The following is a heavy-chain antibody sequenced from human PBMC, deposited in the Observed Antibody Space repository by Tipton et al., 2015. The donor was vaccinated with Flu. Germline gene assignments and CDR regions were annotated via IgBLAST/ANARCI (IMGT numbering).Heavy chain of an antibody. CDR3: ARRDYSNYVSDPKNWFDP. J-gene: IGHJ5*02. D-gene: IGHD4-11*01. CDR1: GDSIRSSSYY. CDR2: TFHSGNT. Sequence: LRLSCGVSGDSIRSSSYYWGWIRQPPGKGLEWIGNTFHSGNTYVNPSLKSRVTISIDTSRNQLPLRLSSVTAADTAVYYCARRDYSNYVSDPKNWFDPWGQGILVTVSP. V-gene: IGHV4-39*06.